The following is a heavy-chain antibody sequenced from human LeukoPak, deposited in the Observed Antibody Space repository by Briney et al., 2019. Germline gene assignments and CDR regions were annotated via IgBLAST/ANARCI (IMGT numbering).Heavy chain of an antibody. CDR3: AKDQDCSNGICYTGFDY. V-gene: IGHV3-23*01. D-gene: IGHD2-8*01. CDR2: ISGGGVST. J-gene: IGHJ4*02. CDR1: GFTFSSYA. Sequence: RGSLRLSCAASGFTFSSYAMSWVRQAPGKGLEWVSAISGGGVSTYYADSVKGRFTISRDNSKNTLYLQMKSLRAEDTAVYYCAKDQDCSNGICYTGFDYWGQGTLVTVSS.